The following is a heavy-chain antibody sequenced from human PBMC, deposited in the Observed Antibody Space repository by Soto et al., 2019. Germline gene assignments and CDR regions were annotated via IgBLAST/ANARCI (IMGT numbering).Heavy chain of an antibody. Sequence: PGGSLRLSCAASGFTFSSYAMSWFRQAPGKGLEWVSGIGGSGSSTFYADSVKGRFTISRDNSKNTLYLQMNSLRAEDTAVYHCAKVSTGYYYYFDSWGRGTLVTVSS. CDR2: IGGSGSST. CDR1: GFTFSSYA. J-gene: IGHJ4*02. V-gene: IGHV3-23*01. D-gene: IGHD3-9*01. CDR3: AKVSTGYYYYFDS.